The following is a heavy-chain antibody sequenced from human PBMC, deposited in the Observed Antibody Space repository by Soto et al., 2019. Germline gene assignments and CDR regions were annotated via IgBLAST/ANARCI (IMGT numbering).Heavy chain of an antibody. CDR1: GGSISSYY. Sequence: QVQLQESGPGLVKPSETLSLTCTVSGGSISSYYWSWIRQPPGKGLEWIGYIYYSGSTNYNPSLKSRVTISVDTSKNQFSLKRSSVTAADTAVYYCARGGGYGNYWYFDLWGRGTLVTVSS. CDR2: IYYSGST. CDR3: ARGGGYGNYWYFDL. D-gene: IGHD5-12*01. V-gene: IGHV4-59*01. J-gene: IGHJ2*01.